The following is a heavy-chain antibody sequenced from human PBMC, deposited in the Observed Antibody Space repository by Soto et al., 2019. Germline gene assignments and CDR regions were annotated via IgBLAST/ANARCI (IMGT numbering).Heavy chain of an antibody. CDR1: GYSFTSYW. J-gene: IGHJ4*02. D-gene: IGHD4-4*01. CDR2: IYPGDSHT. V-gene: IGHV5-51*01. Sequence: PGESLKISCKGSGYSFTSYWIGWVRQMPGKGLEWMGIIYPGDSHTIYSPSFQGQVTISADTSISTAYLQWSSLKASDTAMFYCARGLTSAVNPYYFDYWGQGTLVTVSS. CDR3: ARGLTSAVNPYYFDY.